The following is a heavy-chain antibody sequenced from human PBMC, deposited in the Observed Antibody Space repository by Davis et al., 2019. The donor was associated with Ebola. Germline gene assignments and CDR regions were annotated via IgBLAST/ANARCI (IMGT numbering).Heavy chain of an antibody. V-gene: IGHV3-30-3*01. CDR3: ARYVGYNAFDI. Sequence: GESLKISCEASEFTFNKYAMHWVRQAPGKGLEWVAIISYDGSTEYYADSVKGRFTISRDNAKNSLYLQMNSLRDEDSAVYYCARYVGYNAFDIWGQGTMVTVSS. J-gene: IGHJ3*02. CDR1: EFTFNKYA. CDR2: ISYDGSTE. D-gene: IGHD1-1*01.